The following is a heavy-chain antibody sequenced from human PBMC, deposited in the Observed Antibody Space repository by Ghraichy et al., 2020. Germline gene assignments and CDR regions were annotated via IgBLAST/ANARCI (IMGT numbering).Heavy chain of an antibody. CDR3: ARESIAVAHRGGAFDI. CDR2: INSDGSST. Sequence: GESLRLSCAASGFTFSSYWMHWVRQAPGKGLVWVSRINSDGSSTSYADSVKGRFTISRDNAKNTLYLQMNSLRAEDTAVYYCARESIAVAHRGGAFDIWGQGTMVTVSS. D-gene: IGHD6-19*01. J-gene: IGHJ3*02. CDR1: GFTFSSYW. V-gene: IGHV3-74*01.